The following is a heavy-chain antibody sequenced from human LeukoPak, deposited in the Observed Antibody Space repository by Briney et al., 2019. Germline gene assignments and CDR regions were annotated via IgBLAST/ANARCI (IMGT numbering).Heavy chain of an antibody. CDR2: ISDSSTYT. CDR3: ARSTLAPDAFDI. CDR1: GFTFSLYY. J-gene: IGHJ3*02. D-gene: IGHD1-1*01. Sequence: KPGGSLRLSCAASGFTFSLYYMNWIRQAPGKGLEWLSYISDSSTYTNYADSVKGRFTISRDNAKNSLYLQMNSLRAEDTAVYYCARSTLAPDAFDIWGQGTMVTVSS. V-gene: IGHV3-11*03.